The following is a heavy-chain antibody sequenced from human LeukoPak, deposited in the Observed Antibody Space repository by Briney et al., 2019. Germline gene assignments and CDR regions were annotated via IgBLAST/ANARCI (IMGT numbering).Heavy chain of an antibody. Sequence: GASVKVSCKASGYTFTSYGISWVRQAPGQGLEWMGWISAYNGNTNYAQKLQGRVTMTTDTSTSTAYMELRSLRSDDTAVYYCARDAPRWYNDYVWGSYRYGFDYWGQGTLVTVSS. V-gene: IGHV1-18*01. CDR3: ARDAPRWYNDYVWGSYRYGFDY. J-gene: IGHJ4*02. D-gene: IGHD3-16*02. CDR2: ISAYNGNT. CDR1: GYTFTSYG.